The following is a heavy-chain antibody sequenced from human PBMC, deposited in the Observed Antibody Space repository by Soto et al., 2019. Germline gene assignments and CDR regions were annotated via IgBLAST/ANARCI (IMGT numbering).Heavy chain of an antibody. J-gene: IGHJ4*02. V-gene: IGHV4-59*01. CDR2: IYYSGST. CDR3: ARDRAWGSIGFDY. D-gene: IGHD7-27*01. CDR1: GGSISNYY. Sequence: QVQLQESGPGLVKPSETLSLTCTVSGGSISNYYWSWIRQPPGKGLEWIGYIYYSGSTNYNPSLESRVTISVDTSKNQFSLKLSSVTAADTAVYYCARDRAWGSIGFDYWGQGTLVTVSS.